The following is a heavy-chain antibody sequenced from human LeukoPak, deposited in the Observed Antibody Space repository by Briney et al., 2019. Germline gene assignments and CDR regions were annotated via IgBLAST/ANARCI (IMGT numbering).Heavy chain of an antibody. J-gene: IGHJ4*02. V-gene: IGHV3-15*01. CDR3: TFRTEYYYDSSGYYPLFDY. CDR1: GFTFSNAW. Sequence: GGSLRLSCAASGFTFSNAWMSWVRQAPGKGLEWVGRIKSKTDGGTTDYAAPVKGRFTISRDDSKKTLHLQMNSLKTEDPAVSYCTFRTEYYYDSSGYYPLFDYWGQGTLVTVSS. D-gene: IGHD3-22*01. CDR2: IKSKTDGGTT.